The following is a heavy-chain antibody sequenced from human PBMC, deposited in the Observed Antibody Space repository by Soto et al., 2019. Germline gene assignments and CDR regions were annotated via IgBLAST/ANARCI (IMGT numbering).Heavy chain of an antibody. CDR3: ARAGEGLLWFGEQN. CDR2: ISSSSSYT. CDR1: GFTFSDYY. V-gene: IGHV3-11*06. J-gene: IGHJ4*02. D-gene: IGHD3-10*01. Sequence: QVQLVESGGGLVKPGGSLRLSYAASGFTFSDYYMSWIRQAPGKGLEWVSYISSSSSYTNYADSVKGRFTISRDNAKNSLYLQMNSLRAEDTAVYYCARAGEGLLWFGEQNWGQGTLVTVSS.